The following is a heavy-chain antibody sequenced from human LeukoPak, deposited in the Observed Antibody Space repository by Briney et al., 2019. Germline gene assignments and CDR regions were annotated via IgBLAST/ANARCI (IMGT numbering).Heavy chain of an antibody. Sequence: PGGSLRLSCAASGFTFSTYSMTWVRQAPGKGLEWVSSISSRSSDIYNADSVKGRFTISRDNAKNSLYLQMNSLRAEDTAVYYCARINYDSSGYPRRYFDLWGRGTLVTVSS. V-gene: IGHV3-21*01. D-gene: IGHD3-22*01. CDR2: ISSRSSDI. J-gene: IGHJ2*01. CDR1: GFTFSTYS. CDR3: ARINYDSSGYPRRYFDL.